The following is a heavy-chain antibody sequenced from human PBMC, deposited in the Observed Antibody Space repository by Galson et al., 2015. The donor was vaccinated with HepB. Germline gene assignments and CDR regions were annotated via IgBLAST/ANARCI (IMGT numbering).Heavy chain of an antibody. V-gene: IGHV7-4-1*02. CDR3: ARNRGSGSHFFDS. J-gene: IGHJ4*02. Sequence: SVKVSCKASGYIFSTHAMNWVRQAPGQGLEWMGWINTNTGKPTYAQGFIGRFVFSLDTSVSTAYLQISSPKAEDNAVYYCARNRGSGSHFFDSWGQGTLVTVSS. CDR1: GYIFSTHA. D-gene: IGHD1-14*01. CDR2: INTNTGKP.